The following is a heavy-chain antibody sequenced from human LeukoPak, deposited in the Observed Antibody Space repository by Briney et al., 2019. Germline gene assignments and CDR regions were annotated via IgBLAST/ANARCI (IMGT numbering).Heavy chain of an antibody. CDR2: MNPNSGNT. Sequence: ASVKVSCKASGYTFTSYDINWVRQATGQGLEWMGWMNPNSGNTGYAQKFQGRVTMTRNTSISTAYMELSSLRSEDTAVYYCASPRGSYQTSLDYWGQGTLVTVSS. CDR1: GYTFTSYD. D-gene: IGHD1-26*01. J-gene: IGHJ4*02. V-gene: IGHV1-8*01. CDR3: ASPRGSYQTSLDY.